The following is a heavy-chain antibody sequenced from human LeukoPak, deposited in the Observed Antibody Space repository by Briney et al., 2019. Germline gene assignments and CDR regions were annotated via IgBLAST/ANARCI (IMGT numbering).Heavy chain of an antibody. CDR1: GYSFTSYW. CDR2: IYPGDSDT. CDR3: AALLGSCSGGSCYSTYYFDY. V-gene: IGHV5-51*01. D-gene: IGHD2-15*01. J-gene: IGHJ4*02. Sequence: GESLKISCKGSGYSFTSYWIGWVRQMPGKGLEWMGIIYPGDSDTRYSPSFQGQVTISADKSISTAYLQWSSLKASDTAMYYCAALLGSCSGGSCYSTYYFDYWGQGTLVTVSS.